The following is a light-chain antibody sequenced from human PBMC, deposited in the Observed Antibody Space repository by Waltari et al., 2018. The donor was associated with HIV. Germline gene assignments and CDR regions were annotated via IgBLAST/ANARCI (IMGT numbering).Light chain of an antibody. V-gene: IGLV1-47*01. CDR1: SSNIGINY. CDR2: RKN. Sequence: QSVLTQPPSASGTPGQSVTISCSGSSSNIGINYVYWYQQLPGTAPKLLVYRKNQRPSGVPDLFSGSKSGTSGSPAISGRRADDEGDYYSAAWDDSLSGVIYGGGTKLTVL. CDR3: AAWDDSLSGVI. J-gene: IGLJ2*01.